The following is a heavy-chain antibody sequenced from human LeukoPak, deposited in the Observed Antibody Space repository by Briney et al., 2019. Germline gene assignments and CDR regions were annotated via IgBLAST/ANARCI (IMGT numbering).Heavy chain of an antibody. CDR2: INPSGGST. Sequence: GASVKVSCKASGYTFTSYYMHWVRQAPGQGLEWMGIINPSGGSTSYAQKFQGRVTMTRDTSTSTVYMELSSLRSEDTAVYYCARYCSSTSCYHYYYGMDVWGQGTTVTV. CDR1: GYTFTSYY. J-gene: IGHJ6*02. V-gene: IGHV1-46*01. CDR3: ARYCSSTSCYHYYYGMDV. D-gene: IGHD2-2*01.